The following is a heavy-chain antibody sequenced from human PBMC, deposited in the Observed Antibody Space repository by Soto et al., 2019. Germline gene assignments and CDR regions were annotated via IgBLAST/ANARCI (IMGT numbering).Heavy chain of an antibody. CDR2: IIPIFGTA. Sequence: SVKVSCKAAGGTFSSYAISWVRQAPGQGLEWMGGIIPIFGTANYAQKFQGRVTITADESTSTAYMELSSLRSEDTAVYYCARGTFTITFGGPKHQYYFDYWGQGTLVTVYS. CDR3: ARGTFTITFGGPKHQYYFDY. V-gene: IGHV1-69*13. CDR1: GGTFSSYA. J-gene: IGHJ4*02. D-gene: IGHD3-16*01.